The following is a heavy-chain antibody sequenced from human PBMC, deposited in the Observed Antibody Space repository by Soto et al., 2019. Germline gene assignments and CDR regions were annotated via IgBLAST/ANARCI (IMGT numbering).Heavy chain of an antibody. D-gene: IGHD2-15*01. Sequence: EVQLVESGGGLVKPGGSLRLSCAASGFSFNDAWISWVRQAPGQGLEWVGRIRSKSVGETRDYAAPVKGRFTISRDDSQNTVSLQINILKTEDTAVYYCTTGPPVRGHCSGGGCYWGQGTLVTVSS. J-gene: IGHJ4*02. V-gene: IGHV3-15*01. CDR3: TTGPPVRGHCSGGGCY. CDR2: IRSKSVGETR. CDR1: GFSFNDAW.